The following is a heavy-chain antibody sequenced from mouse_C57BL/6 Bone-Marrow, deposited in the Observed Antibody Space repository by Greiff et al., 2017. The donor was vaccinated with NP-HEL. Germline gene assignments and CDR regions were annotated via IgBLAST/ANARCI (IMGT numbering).Heavy chain of an antibody. CDR2: IWWDDAK. CDR3: ARIVGYGSSYFDY. CDR1: GFSLSTFGMG. V-gene: IGHV8-8*01. D-gene: IGHD1-1*01. J-gene: IGHJ2*01. Sequence: QVTLKESGPGILQPSQTLSLTCSFSGFSLSTFGMGVGWIRQPAGQGLEWLAHIWWDDAKYYNPALKSRLTISKDTSKNQVFLKIANVDTADTATYYCARIVGYGSSYFDYWGQGTTLTVSS.